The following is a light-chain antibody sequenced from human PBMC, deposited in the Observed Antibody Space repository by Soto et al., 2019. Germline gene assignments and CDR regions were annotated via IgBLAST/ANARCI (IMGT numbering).Light chain of an antibody. Sequence: DIQMTQSPSSVSASVGDRVTINCRASQDISSWLAWYQQKPGQAPKLLIYAASNLQSGVPSRFSGSESGTDFTLTISSLQPEGFTSFCCQQGSSFAFTFGPRTKV. CDR2: AAS. J-gene: IGKJ3*01. CDR3: QQGSSFAFT. V-gene: IGKV1-12*01. CDR1: QDISSW.